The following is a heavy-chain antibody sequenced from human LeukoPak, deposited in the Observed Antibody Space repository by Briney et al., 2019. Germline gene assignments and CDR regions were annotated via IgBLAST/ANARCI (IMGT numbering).Heavy chain of an antibody. Sequence: GGSLRLSCAASGFTFSSYWMSWVRQAPGKGLEWVANINQDGSEKYYVDSVRGRFTISRDNAKNSLYLQMNSLRAEDTAVYYCAREGCSGGSCYHNWFDPWGQGTLVTVSS. J-gene: IGHJ5*02. CDR2: INQDGSEK. CDR1: GFTFSSYW. D-gene: IGHD2-15*01. V-gene: IGHV3-7*01. CDR3: AREGCSGGSCYHNWFDP.